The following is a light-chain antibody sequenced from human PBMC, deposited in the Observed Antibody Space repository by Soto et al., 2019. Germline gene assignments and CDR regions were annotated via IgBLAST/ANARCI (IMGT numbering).Light chain of an antibody. V-gene: IGKV3-11*01. Sequence: EIVLTQSPATLSLSPGERATLSCRASQSISSYFAWYQQKPGQAPRLLIYDTSTRATGIPARFSGSGSGTDFTLTISSLEPEDFAVYYCHQRSNWPQTFGQGTKVDIK. CDR2: DTS. J-gene: IGKJ1*01. CDR3: HQRSNWPQT. CDR1: QSISSY.